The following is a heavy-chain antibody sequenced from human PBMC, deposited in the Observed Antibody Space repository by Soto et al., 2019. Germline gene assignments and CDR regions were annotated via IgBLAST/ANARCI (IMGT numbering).Heavy chain of an antibody. V-gene: IGHV4-34*01. J-gene: IGHJ2*01. CDR2: INHSGST. CDR1: GRSCSGYY. Sequence: SETPSLTCAVYGRSCSGYYWSWFRQPPEKGLEWIGEINHSGSTNYNPSLKSRVTISVDTSKNQFSLKLSSVTAADTAVYYCARGLSIPADTVTTVRPFWYFDLWGRCTLVTVST. D-gene: IGHD4-17*01. CDR3: ARGLSIPADTVTTVRPFWYFDL.